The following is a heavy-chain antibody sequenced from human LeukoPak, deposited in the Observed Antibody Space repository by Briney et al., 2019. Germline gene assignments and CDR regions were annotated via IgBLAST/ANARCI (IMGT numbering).Heavy chain of an antibody. CDR1: GFIFSTYV. J-gene: IGHJ4*02. V-gene: IGHV3-23*01. D-gene: IGHD6-6*01. CDR3: ATYSRSLFRHFDF. Sequence: GGSLRLSCAASGFIFSTYVMSWVRQAPGKGLEWVSSITDSGTNTYYADSVKGRFTISRDNSKNTLYLQVDSLRAEDTAIYYCATYSRSLFRHFDFWGQGTLVTVSS. CDR2: ITDSGTNT.